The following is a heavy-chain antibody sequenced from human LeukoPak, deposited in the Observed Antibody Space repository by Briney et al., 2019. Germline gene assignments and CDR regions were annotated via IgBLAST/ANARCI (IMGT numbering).Heavy chain of an antibody. CDR3: ARRSSGWSFNY. D-gene: IGHD6-19*01. CDR1: GYSFTSYW. V-gene: IGHV5-51*01. CDR2: IYPSDSDT. J-gene: IGHJ4*02. Sequence: GESLKISGKGSGYSFTSYWIGWVRQMPGKDLEWVGIIYPSDSDTRYSPSFQGQVTISADKSISTAYLQWSSLKASDTAMYYCARRSSGWSFNYWGQGALVTVSS.